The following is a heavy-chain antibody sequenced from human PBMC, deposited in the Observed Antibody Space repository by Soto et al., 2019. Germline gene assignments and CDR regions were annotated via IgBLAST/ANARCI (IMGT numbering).Heavy chain of an antibody. CDR2: ISSSSSYI. D-gene: IGHD5-12*01. Sequence: PGGSLRLSCAASGFTFSSYSMNWVRQAPGKGLEWVSSISSSSSYIYYADSVKGRFTISRDNAKNSLYLQMNSLRAEDTAVYYCARDHAGDIVATTFDYWGQGTLVTVSS. CDR3: ARDHAGDIVATTFDY. CDR1: GFTFSSYS. V-gene: IGHV3-21*01. J-gene: IGHJ4*02.